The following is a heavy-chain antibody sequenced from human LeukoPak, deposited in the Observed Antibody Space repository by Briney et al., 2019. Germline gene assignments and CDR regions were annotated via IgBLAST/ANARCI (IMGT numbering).Heavy chain of an antibody. V-gene: IGHV3-74*01. J-gene: IGHJ6*02. Sequence: RGSLRLSCAASGFTFSSYWMHWVRQAPGKGLVWLSRINSDGSSTSYADSVKGRFTISRDNAKNTLYLQMNSLRAEDTAVYYCARGDYGDPKAYYYGMDVWGQGTTVTVSS. CDR3: ARGDYGDPKAYYYGMDV. CDR2: INSDGSST. CDR1: GFTFSSYW. D-gene: IGHD4-17*01.